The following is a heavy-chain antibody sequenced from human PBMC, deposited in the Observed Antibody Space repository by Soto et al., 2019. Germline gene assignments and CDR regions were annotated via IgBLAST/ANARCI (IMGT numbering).Heavy chain of an antibody. Sequence: LRLSCAASGFTFSSYGMHWVRQAPGKGLEWVAVISYDGSNKYYADSVKGRFTISRDNSKNTLYLQMNSLRAEDTAVYYCAKDHRESTIFGITTYYGMDVWGQGTTVTVSS. CDR1: GFTFSSYG. D-gene: IGHD3-3*01. CDR2: ISYDGSNK. CDR3: AKDHRESTIFGITTYYGMDV. J-gene: IGHJ6*02. V-gene: IGHV3-30*18.